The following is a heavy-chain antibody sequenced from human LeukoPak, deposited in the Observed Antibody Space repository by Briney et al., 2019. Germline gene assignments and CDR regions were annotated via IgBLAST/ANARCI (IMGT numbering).Heavy chain of an antibody. Sequence: ASVKVSCKASGGTFSSYAISWVRQAPGQGLEWMGWINPNSGGTNYAQKFQGRVTMTRDTSISTAYMELSRLRSDDTAVYYCARVERPLYYYGSGSYEFFDYWGQGTLVTVSS. D-gene: IGHD3-10*01. V-gene: IGHV1-2*02. CDR3: ARVERPLYYYGSGSYEFFDY. CDR1: GGTFSSYA. CDR2: INPNSGGT. J-gene: IGHJ4*02.